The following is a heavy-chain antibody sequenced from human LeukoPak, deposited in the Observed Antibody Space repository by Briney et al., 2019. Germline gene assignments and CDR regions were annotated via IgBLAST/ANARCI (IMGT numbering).Heavy chain of an antibody. CDR2: IIPIFGTA. CDR1: GGTFSIYA. V-gene: IGHV1-69*05. Sequence: ASVTVSCKASGGTFSIYAISWVRQAPGQGLEWMGGIIPIFGTANYAQKFQGRVTMTRNTSISTAYMDLSSLRSEDTAVYYCARGQYHLQIYYYYYMDVWGKGTTVTISS. CDR3: ARGQYHLQIYYYYYMDV. J-gene: IGHJ6*03. D-gene: IGHD2-2*01.